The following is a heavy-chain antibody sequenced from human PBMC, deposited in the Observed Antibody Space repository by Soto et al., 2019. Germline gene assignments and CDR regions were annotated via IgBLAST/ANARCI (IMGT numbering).Heavy chain of an antibody. CDR2: IWYDGSNK. CDR1: GFTFSSYG. V-gene: IGHV3-33*01. D-gene: IGHD3-16*01. Sequence: GGSLRLSRAASGFTFSSYGMHWVRQAPGKGLEWVAVIWYDGSNKYYADSVKGRFTISRDNSKNTLYLQMNSLRAEDTAVYYCARGGRWLQTSSFDIWGQGTMVTVSS. J-gene: IGHJ3*02. CDR3: ARGGRWLQTSSFDI.